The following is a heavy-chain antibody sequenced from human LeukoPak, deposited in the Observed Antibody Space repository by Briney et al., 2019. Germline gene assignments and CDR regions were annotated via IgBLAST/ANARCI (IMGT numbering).Heavy chain of an antibody. D-gene: IGHD3-22*01. CDR1: GFTFSSYW. J-gene: IGHJ5*02. V-gene: IGHV3-7*01. CDR3: AREDSSGYYNWFDP. Sequence: GGSLRLSCAASGFTFSSYWMSWVRQAPGKGLEWVANIKQDGSEKYYVDSVKGRFTIARDNAKNLLDLQMNSLRAKDTAVYYCAREDSSGYYNWFDPWGQGTLVTVSS. CDR2: IKQDGSEK.